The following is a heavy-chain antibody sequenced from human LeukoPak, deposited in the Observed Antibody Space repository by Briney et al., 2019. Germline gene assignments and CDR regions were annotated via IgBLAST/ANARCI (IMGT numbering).Heavy chain of an antibody. J-gene: IGHJ3*02. CDR3: AKDIHADENAFDI. D-gene: IGHD2-2*01. CDR1: GFTFDDYA. Sequence: PGGSLRLSCAASGFTFDDYAMHWVRQAPGKGLEWVSGISWNSGSIGYADSVKGRFTISRDNAKNSLYLQMNSLRAADTALYYCAKDIHADENAFDIWGRGTMVTVSS. V-gene: IGHV3-9*01. CDR2: ISWNSGSI.